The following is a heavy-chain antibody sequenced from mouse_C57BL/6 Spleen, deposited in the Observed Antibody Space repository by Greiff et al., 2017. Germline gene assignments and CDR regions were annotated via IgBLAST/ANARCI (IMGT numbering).Heavy chain of an antibody. V-gene: IGHV2-9-1*01. D-gene: IGHD2-1*01. Sequence: VQGVESGPGLVAPSQSLSITCTVSGFSLTSYAISWVRQPPGKGLEWLGVIWTGGGTNYNSALKSRLSISKDNSKSQVFLKMNSLQTDDTARYYCARTNPIYYGNFYAMDYWGQGTSVTVSS. J-gene: IGHJ4*01. CDR2: IWTGGGT. CDR1: GFSLTSYA. CDR3: ARTNPIYYGNFYAMDY.